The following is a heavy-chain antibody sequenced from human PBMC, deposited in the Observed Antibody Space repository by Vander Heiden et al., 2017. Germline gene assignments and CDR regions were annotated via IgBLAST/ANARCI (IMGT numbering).Heavy chain of an antibody. D-gene: IGHD3-22*01. J-gene: IGHJ4*02. V-gene: IGHV3-23*01. CDR2: ISGSGDTT. CDR1: GITFSSYA. CDR3: AKYGRSSAYDY. Sequence: EVQVLESGGGLVQSGGSLRLSCAVPGITFSSYAMTWVRQAPGKGLEWVSAISGSGDTTYYADSVKGRFTISRDNSKNTLYLQMNSLRAEDTAVYYCAKYGRSSAYDYWGQGTLVTVSS.